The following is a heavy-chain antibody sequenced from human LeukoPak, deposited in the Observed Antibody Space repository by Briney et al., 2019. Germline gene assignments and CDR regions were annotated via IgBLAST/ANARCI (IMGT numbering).Heavy chain of an antibody. V-gene: IGHV3-23*01. CDR3: AKSGCSSTSCYDWYFDY. CDR2: IIGSGGST. J-gene: IGHJ4*02. CDR1: GFTFSSYA. D-gene: IGHD2-2*01. Sequence: PGGSLRLSCAASGFTFSSYAMGWVRQAPGKGLEWVSAIIGSGGSTYYADSVKGRCTISRDNSKNTLYLQMNSLRAEDTAVYYCAKSGCSSTSCYDWYFDYWGQGTLVTVSS.